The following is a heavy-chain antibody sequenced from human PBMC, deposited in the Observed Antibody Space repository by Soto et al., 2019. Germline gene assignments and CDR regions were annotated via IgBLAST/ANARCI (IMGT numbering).Heavy chain of an antibody. D-gene: IGHD2-15*01. Sequence: GALRLSCAASGFTFSSYAMSWVRQAPGKGLEWVSAISGSGGSTYYADSVKGRFTISRDNSKNTLYLQMNSLRAEDTAVYYCAKWGKEIGYCSGGSCYSGLYYFDYWGQGTLVTVSS. CDR2: ISGSGGST. V-gene: IGHV3-23*01. CDR1: GFTFSSYA. CDR3: AKWGKEIGYCSGGSCYSGLYYFDY. J-gene: IGHJ4*02.